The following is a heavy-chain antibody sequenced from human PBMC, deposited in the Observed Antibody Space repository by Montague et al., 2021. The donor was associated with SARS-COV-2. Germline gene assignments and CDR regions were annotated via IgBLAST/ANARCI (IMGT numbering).Heavy chain of an antibody. V-gene: IGHV1-24*01. D-gene: IGHD7-27*01. CDR1: GYRLTELP. CDR2: VDPEDGKT. CDR3: ATSVDWGSTGRFDF. Sequence: SVKVSCKVSGYRLTELPVHWVRQAPGKGLEWMGGVDPEDGKTIYAQNFQGRLTIAEDTSADTAYMELSSLRSDDTAVYYCATSVDWGSTGRFDFWGPGTLVTVSS. J-gene: IGHJ4*02.